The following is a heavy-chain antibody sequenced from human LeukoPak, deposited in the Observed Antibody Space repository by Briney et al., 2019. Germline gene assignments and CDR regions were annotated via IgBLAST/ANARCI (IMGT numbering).Heavy chain of an antibody. J-gene: IGHJ6*02. CDR1: GFTVDSKY. CDR2: IYTGGST. CDR3: ARGFGKAAANVFGGYTMDV. Sequence: GGSLRLSCAASGFTVDSKYMSWVRQAPGKGLEWVSLIYTGGSTYYADSVRGRFTISRDNSKNTLYRQMNSLRPEDTAVYYCARGFGKAAANVFGGYTMDVWGQGTTVTVSS. V-gene: IGHV3-66*02. D-gene: IGHD6-13*01.